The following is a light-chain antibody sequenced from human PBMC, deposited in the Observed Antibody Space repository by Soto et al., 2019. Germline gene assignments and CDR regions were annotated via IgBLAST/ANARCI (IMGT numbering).Light chain of an antibody. V-gene: IGKV2-28*01. J-gene: IGKJ1*01. CDR1: QSLLHSNGYDS. CDR2: LGS. CDR3: LQRLPTPPT. Sequence: DIVMTQSPLSLPVTPGEPASISCRSSQSLLHSNGYDSLNWYLQKPGQSPQLLIYLGSNRASGVPDRFSGSGSGTDFTLKISRVEADDVGVYYRLQRLPTPPTFGHGTKVDIK.